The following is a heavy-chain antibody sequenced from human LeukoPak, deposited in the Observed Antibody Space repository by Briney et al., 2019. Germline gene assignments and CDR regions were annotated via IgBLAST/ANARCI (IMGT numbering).Heavy chain of an antibody. Sequence: PGGSLRLSCAASGFTFSSYEMNWVRQAPGKGLEWVSYISSSGSTIYYADSVKGRFAISRDNAKNSLYLQMNSLRAEDTAVYYCAREEGSYCTNGVCYAPNLDYWGQGTLVTVSS. V-gene: IGHV3-48*03. CDR3: AREEGSYCTNGVCYAPNLDY. D-gene: IGHD2-8*01. CDR1: GFTFSSYE. CDR2: ISSSGSTI. J-gene: IGHJ4*02.